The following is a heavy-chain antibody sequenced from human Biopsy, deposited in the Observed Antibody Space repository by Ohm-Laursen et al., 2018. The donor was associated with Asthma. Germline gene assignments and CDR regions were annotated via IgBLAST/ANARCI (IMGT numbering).Heavy chain of an antibody. CDR2: ISVYNGNT. J-gene: IGHJ6*02. Sequence: ASVTPSCTPSCYTFNSAGITWVRQAPGQVLEWMGWISVYNGNTKVTQKFQDRVTMITDTSTSTAYMELRSLRSDDTAVYFCARAVDYSHYYGIDVWGQGTTVTVS. D-gene: IGHD3-10*01. CDR1: CYTFNSAG. V-gene: IGHV1-18*01. CDR3: ARAVDYSHYYGIDV.